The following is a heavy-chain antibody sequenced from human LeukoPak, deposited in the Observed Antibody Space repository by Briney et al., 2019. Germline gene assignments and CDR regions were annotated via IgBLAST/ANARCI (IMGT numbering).Heavy chain of an antibody. V-gene: IGHV3-30-3*01. CDR1: GFTFSSYA. Sequence: GGSLRLSCAASGFTFSSYAMHWVRQAPGKGLEWVAVISYDGSDKYYADSVKGRFTISRDNSKNTLHLQMISLRAEDTAVYYCARDQGAWGYGYNFDYWGQGTLVTVSS. J-gene: IGHJ4*02. CDR2: ISYDGSDK. D-gene: IGHD3-16*01. CDR3: ARDQGAWGYGYNFDY.